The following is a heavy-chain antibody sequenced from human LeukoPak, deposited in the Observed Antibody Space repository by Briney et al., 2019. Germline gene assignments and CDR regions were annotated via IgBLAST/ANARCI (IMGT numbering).Heavy chain of an antibody. D-gene: IGHD6-19*01. Sequence: GGSLRLSCAASGFTVSNNYMSWVRQAPGKGLEWVSAIYSVGGTYYADSVKGRFTISRDNSKNTLYLQMNSLRAEDTAVYYCARVGYNSGWYEYWGQGTLVTVSS. J-gene: IGHJ4*02. CDR3: ARVGYNSGWYEY. V-gene: IGHV3-66*01. CDR1: GFTVSNNY. CDR2: IYSVGGT.